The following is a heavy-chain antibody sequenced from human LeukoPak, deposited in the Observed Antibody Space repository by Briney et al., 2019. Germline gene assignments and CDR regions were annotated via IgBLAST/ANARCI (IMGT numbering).Heavy chain of an antibody. V-gene: IGHV3-33*08. CDR3: ARDIVGATQFDY. J-gene: IGHJ4*02. D-gene: IGHD1-26*01. CDR2: IWYDGSNK. Sequence: PGGSLRLSCAASGFTFSSYGMHWVRQAPGKGLEWVAVIWYDGSNKYYADSVKGRFTISRDNSKNTLYLQMNSLRAEDTAVYYCARDIVGATQFDYWGQGTLVTVSS. CDR1: GFTFSSYG.